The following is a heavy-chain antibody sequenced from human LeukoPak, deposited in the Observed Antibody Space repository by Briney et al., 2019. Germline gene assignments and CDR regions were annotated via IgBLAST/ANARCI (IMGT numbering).Heavy chain of an antibody. J-gene: IGHJ4*02. V-gene: IGHV3-30*18. CDR2: ISYDGSNK. D-gene: IGHD3-10*01. CDR1: GFTFSSYG. CDR3: AKERGYYGSGSSDY. Sequence: GGSLRLSCAASGFTFSSYGMHWVRQAPGKGLEWVAVISYDGSNKYYADSVKGRFTISRDNSKNTLYLQMNSLRAEDTAVYYCAKERGYYGSGSSDYWGQGTLVTVSS.